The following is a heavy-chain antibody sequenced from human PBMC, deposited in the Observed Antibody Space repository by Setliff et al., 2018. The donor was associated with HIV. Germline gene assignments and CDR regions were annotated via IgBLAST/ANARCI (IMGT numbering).Heavy chain of an antibody. CDR3: TIPASSLAPN. Sequence: SETLSLTCTVSEGYITGYYWGWIRQSPGKGLEWIASIRSSGDTYYNPSLQSRVIISVDTSNNQISLKLTSVTAADTAVYYCTIPASSLAPNWGRGTQVTVSS. V-gene: IGHV4-39*01. CDR2: IRSSGDT. CDR1: EGYITGYY. J-gene: IGHJ4*02.